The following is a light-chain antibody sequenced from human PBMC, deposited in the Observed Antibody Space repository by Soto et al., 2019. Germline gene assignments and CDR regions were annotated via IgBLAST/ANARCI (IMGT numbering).Light chain of an antibody. J-gene: IGKJ4*01. CDR3: QQANSFPFT. V-gene: IGKV1D-12*01. CDR2: AAS. CDR1: QGISSW. Sequence: DIQMTQSPSSVSASVGDRVTITCRASQGISSWLGWYQKKPGKAPKLLIYAASSLQSGVPSRFSGRGFGTDFPHTISSLQPEDFSTYYCQQANSFPFTFGGGTKVEIK.